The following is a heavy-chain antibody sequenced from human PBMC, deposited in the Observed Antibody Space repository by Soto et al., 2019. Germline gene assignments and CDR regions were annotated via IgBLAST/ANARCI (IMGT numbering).Heavy chain of an antibody. D-gene: IGHD3-22*01. CDR1: GFTFSSYS. V-gene: IGHV3-21*01. J-gene: IGHJ5*02. Sequence: PGGSLRLSCAASGFTFSSYSMNWVRQAPGKGLEWVSSISSSSSYIYYADSVKGRFTISRDNAKNSLYLQMNSLRAEDTAVYYCARDRLPYYYDSSGYLFDPWGQGTLVTVSS. CDR3: ARDRLPYYYDSSGYLFDP. CDR2: ISSSSSYI.